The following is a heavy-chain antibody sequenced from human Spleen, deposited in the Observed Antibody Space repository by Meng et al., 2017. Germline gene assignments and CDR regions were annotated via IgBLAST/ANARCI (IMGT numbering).Heavy chain of an antibody. CDR2: INHSGST. J-gene: IGHJ4*02. CDR3: ARGPTTMAHDFDY. V-gene: IGHV4-34*01. Sequence: QVQLQQCGSGLLKPSSTLSLTCVVSGGSFSDYYWSWIRQPPGKGLEWIGEINHSGSTNYNPSLESRATISVDTPQNNLSLKLSSVTAADSAVYYCARGPTTMAHDFDYWGQGTLVTVSS. D-gene: IGHD4-11*01. CDR1: GGSFSDYY.